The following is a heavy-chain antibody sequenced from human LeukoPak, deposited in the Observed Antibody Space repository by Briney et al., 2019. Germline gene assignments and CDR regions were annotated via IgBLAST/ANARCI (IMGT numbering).Heavy chain of an antibody. D-gene: IGHD4-17*01. J-gene: IGHJ3*01. CDR1: GFTFSSHV. CDR3: VRRAVTVTTSWGAFDA. Sequence: PRAPLRLSCAASGFTFSSHVMNWVRQAPGKGLEWISSISGDSDRTFYADSVKGRFTISRDNSKNTLYLQMNSLRAEDTALYYCVRRAVTVTTSWGAFDAWGQGTMVTVSS. CDR2: ISGDSDRT. V-gene: IGHV3-23*01.